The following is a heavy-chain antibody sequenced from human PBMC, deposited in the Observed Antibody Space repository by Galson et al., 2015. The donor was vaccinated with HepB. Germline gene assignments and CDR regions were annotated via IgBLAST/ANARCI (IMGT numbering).Heavy chain of an antibody. Sequence: ETLSLTCAVYGGSFSGYYWSWIRQPPGKGLEWIGEINHSGSTNYNPSLKSRVTISVDTSKNQFSLKLSSVTAADTAVYYCARDNREASLRRDYWGQGTLVTVSS. CDR3: ARDNREASLRRDY. J-gene: IGHJ4*02. D-gene: IGHD2/OR15-2a*01. CDR1: GGSFSGYY. CDR2: INHSGST. V-gene: IGHV4-34*01.